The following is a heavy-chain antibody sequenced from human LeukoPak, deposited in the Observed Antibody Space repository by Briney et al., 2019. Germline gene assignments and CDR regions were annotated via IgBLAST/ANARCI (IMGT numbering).Heavy chain of an antibody. V-gene: IGHV1-46*01. CDR2: INPSGGST. CDR1: GYTFTSYY. J-gene: IGHJ4*02. CDR3: ARDRAPYDSSGYLLDY. D-gene: IGHD3-22*01. Sequence: ASVKVSCTASGYTFTSYYMHWVRQAPGQGLEWMGIINPSGGSTSYAQKFQGRVTMTRDTSTSTVYMELSSLRSEDTAVYYCARDRAPYDSSGYLLDYWGQGTLVTVSS.